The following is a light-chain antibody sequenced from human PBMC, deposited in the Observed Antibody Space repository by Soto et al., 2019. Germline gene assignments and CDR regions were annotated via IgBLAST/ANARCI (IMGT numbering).Light chain of an antibody. Sequence: QSALTQPRSVSGSPGQSVTISCTGTSSDVGGHNLVSWYQQHPGKAPKLVIYDVSKWPSGVPDRFFGSKSGNTASLTISGLQAEDEADYYCCSYAGSSLWVFGGGIKLTVL. CDR3: CSYAGSSLWV. CDR2: DVS. J-gene: IGLJ3*02. V-gene: IGLV2-11*01. CDR1: SSDVGGHNL.